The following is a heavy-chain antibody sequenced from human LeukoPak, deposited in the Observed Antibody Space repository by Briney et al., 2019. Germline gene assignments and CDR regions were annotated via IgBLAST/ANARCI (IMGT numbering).Heavy chain of an antibody. Sequence: ASVTVSCKASGYTFTAYGISWVRQAPGQGLEWMGWISGYNGDTKYAQRFEGRVTMTTDTSTTTAFMDLRSPRSDDTAVYFCATSTGGYSDLYFHYWGQGTLVSVSS. CDR3: ATSTGGYSDLYFHY. CDR1: GYTFTAYG. V-gene: IGHV1-18*01. D-gene: IGHD3-22*01. J-gene: IGHJ4*02. CDR2: ISGYNGDT.